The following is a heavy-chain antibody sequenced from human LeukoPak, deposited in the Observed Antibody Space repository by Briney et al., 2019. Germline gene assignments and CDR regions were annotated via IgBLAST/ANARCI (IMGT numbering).Heavy chain of an antibody. D-gene: IGHD3-3*01. J-gene: IGHJ4*02. Sequence: SETLSLTCTVSGGSISSYYWSWIRQPPGKGLEWIGYIYYSGSNNYNPSLKSRVTISVDTSKNQFSLKLSSVTAADTAVYYCARLIDFWSGGTRRYYFDYWGQGPLVTVYS. CDR2: IYYSGSN. CDR1: GGSISSYY. V-gene: IGHV4-59*08. CDR3: ARLIDFWSGGTRRYYFDY.